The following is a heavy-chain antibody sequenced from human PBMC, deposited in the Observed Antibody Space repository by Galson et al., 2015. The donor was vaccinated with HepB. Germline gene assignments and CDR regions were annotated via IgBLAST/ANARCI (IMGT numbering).Heavy chain of an antibody. D-gene: IGHD3-9*01. Sequence: CAISGDSVSSNSAAWNWIRQSPSRGLEWLGRTYYRSKWYNDYAVSVKSRITINPDTSKNQFSLQLNSVTPEDTAVYYCARDLDDILTGYKGPNWFDPWGQGTLVTVSS. V-gene: IGHV6-1*01. CDR3: ARDLDDILTGYKGPNWFDP. CDR1: GDSVSSNSAA. CDR2: TYYRSKWYN. J-gene: IGHJ5*02.